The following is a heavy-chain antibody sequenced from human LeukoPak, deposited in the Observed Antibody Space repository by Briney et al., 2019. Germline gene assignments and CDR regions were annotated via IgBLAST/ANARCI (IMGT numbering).Heavy chain of an antibody. J-gene: IGHJ3*02. CDR1: GFTFSSYS. Sequence: GGSLRLSCAASGFTFSSYSMNWVRQAPGKGLEWVSSISSSSSYIYYADSVKGRFTISRDNAKNSLYLQMNSLRAEDTAVYYCAREPRANYDYIWGSYRNDAFDIWGQGTMVTVSS. CDR2: ISSSSSYI. CDR3: AREPRANYDYIWGSYRNDAFDI. V-gene: IGHV3-21*01. D-gene: IGHD3-16*02.